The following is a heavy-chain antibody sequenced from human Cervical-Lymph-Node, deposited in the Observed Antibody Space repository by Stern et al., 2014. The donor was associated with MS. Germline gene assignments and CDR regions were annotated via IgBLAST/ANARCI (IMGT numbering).Heavy chain of an antibody. J-gene: IGHJ3*01. V-gene: IGHV1-8*01. CDR2: IYPHSGDT. CDR3: ARDSYNVTLKSDDGFDL. Sequence: VHLVESGAEVRKPGASVKVSCRPSGHTFTNLEISWLRQATGQGLEWMGKIYPHSGDTQYAQKFQGRVTMTRDTSISVVYMELSGLRSDDTAVYFCARDSYNVTLKSDDGFDLWGQGTAVTVSS. D-gene: IGHD1-14*01. CDR1: GHTFTNLE.